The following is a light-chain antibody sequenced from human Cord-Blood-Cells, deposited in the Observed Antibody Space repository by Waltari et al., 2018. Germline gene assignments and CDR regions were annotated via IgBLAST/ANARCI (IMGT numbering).Light chain of an antibody. CDR3: QQYNNWPYT. CDR1: QSVSSN. V-gene: IGKV3-15*01. J-gene: IGKJ2*01. Sequence: EIVMTQSPATLSVSPGERATLSCRASQSVSSNLAWYQQTPGQAPRLLIYGASPRATGIPARFSGSGSGTEFTLTISSLQSEDFAVYYCQQYNNWPYTFGQGTKLEIK. CDR2: GAS.